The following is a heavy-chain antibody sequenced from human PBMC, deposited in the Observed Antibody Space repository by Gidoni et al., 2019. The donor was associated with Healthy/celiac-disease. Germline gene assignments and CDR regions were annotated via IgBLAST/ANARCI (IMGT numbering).Heavy chain of an antibody. CDR2: IYYNGST. Sequence: QVQLQESGPGLVQPSQTLSLPCTVSGGSFSSGGYYWSWIRQHPGKGLEWIGYIYYNGSTYYNPSIKSRVTISVDTSKNQFSLKLSSVTAADTAVYYCARVTDGYNYYFDYWGQGTLVTVSS. J-gene: IGHJ4*02. D-gene: IGHD5-12*01. CDR1: GGSFSSGGYY. CDR3: ARVTDGYNYYFDY. V-gene: IGHV4-31*03.